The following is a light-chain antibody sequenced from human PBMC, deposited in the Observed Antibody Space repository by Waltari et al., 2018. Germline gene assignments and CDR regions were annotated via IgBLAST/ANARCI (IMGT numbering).Light chain of an antibody. CDR3: QQYYSKPLT. CDR2: DAS. Sequence: EIVMTQSPATLSVSPGERATLSCRASQSVSSNLAWYQQKPGQAPRLLIYDASTRATGIPARFSGSASGTEFTLTISSLQSEDFAVYYCQQYYSKPLTFGGGTKVEIK. CDR1: QSVSSN. J-gene: IGKJ4*01. V-gene: IGKV3-15*01.